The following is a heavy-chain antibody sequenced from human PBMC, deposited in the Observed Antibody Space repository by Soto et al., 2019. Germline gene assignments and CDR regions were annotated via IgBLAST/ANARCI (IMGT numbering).Heavy chain of an antibody. J-gene: IGHJ4*02. CDR2: ISWNSGSI. CDR3: AKAGFWSGYYSLVDY. Sequence: EVQLVESGGGLVQPGRSLRLSCAASGFTFDDYAMHWVRQAPGKGLEWVSGISWNSGSIGYADSVKGRFTISRDNAKNSLYLQMNRLRAEDTALYYCAKAGFWSGYYSLVDYWGQGTLVTFSS. D-gene: IGHD3-3*01. CDR1: GFTFDDYA. V-gene: IGHV3-9*01.